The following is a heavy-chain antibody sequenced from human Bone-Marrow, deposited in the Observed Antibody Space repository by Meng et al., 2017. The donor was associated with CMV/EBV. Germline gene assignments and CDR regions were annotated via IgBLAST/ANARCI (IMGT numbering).Heavy chain of an antibody. V-gene: IGHV4-39*07. D-gene: IGHD1-1*01. CDR1: GGSISSSSYY. CDR2: IYYSGST. Sequence: GSLRLSCTVSGGSISSSSYYWGRIRQPPGKRLEWIGSIYYSGSTYYNPSLKSRVTISVDTSKNQFSLKLSSVTAADTAVYYCARTYRRAFDIWGQGTMVTVSS. CDR3: ARTYRRAFDI. J-gene: IGHJ3*02.